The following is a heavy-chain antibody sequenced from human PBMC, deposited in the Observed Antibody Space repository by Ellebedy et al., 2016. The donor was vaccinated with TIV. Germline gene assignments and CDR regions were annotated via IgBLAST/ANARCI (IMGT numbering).Heavy chain of an antibody. V-gene: IGHV1-69*13. Sequence: SVKVSXKASGGTFSSYAISWVRQAPGQGLEWMGGIIPIFGTANYAQKFQGRVTITADESTSTAYMELSSLRSEDTAVYYCARHGALAAAGTTYYYYGMDVWGQGTTVTVSS. CDR1: GGTFSSYA. J-gene: IGHJ6*02. CDR2: IIPIFGTA. CDR3: ARHGALAAAGTTYYYYGMDV. D-gene: IGHD6-13*01.